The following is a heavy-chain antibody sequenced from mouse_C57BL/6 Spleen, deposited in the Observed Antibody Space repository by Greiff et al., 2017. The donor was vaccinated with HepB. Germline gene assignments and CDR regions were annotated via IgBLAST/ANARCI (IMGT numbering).Heavy chain of an antibody. V-gene: IGHV5-12*01. CDR2: ISNGGGST. J-gene: IGHJ4*01. CDR3: ARRYYYGSSYPYAMDY. Sequence: EVQGVESGGGLVQPGGSLKLSCAASGFTFSDYYMYWVRQTPEKRLEWVAYISNGGGSTYYPDTVKGRFTISRDNAKNTLYLQMSRLKSEDTAMYYCARRYYYGSSYPYAMDYWGQGTSVTVSS. CDR1: GFTFSDYY. D-gene: IGHD1-1*01.